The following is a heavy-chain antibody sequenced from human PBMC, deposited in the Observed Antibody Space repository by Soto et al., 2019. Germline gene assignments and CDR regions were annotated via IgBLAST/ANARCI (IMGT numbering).Heavy chain of an antibody. D-gene: IGHD3-22*01. J-gene: IGHJ4*02. V-gene: IGHV4-59*01. CDR1: GGSISSYY. CDR3: ARDRLRGYDSSGFYS. CDR2: IYYSGST. Sequence: SETLSLTCTVSGGSISSYYWSWIRQPPGKGLEWIGYIYYSGSTNYNPSLKSRLTMTTATSTNTVYMELKRLRSDDTAVYYCARDRLRGYDSSGFYSWGQGTPVTVS.